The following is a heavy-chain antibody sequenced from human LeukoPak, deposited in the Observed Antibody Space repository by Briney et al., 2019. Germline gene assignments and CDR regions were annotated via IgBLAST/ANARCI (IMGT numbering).Heavy chain of an antibody. J-gene: IGHJ4*02. Sequence: SETLSLTCTVSGGSISSYYWSWIRQPPGKGLEWIGYIYYSGSTNYNPSLKSRVTISVDTSKNQFSLKLSSVTAADTAVYYCARGGPYSSGWYYFDYWGQETLVTVSS. CDR1: GGSISSYY. CDR3: ARGGPYSSGWYYFDY. D-gene: IGHD6-19*01. CDR2: IYYSGST. V-gene: IGHV4-59*01.